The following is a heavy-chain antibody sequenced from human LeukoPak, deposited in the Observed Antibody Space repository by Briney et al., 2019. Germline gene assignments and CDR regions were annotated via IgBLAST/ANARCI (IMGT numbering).Heavy chain of an antibody. CDR3: ARDSSGRQWLVLETDY. Sequence: PGGSLRLSCAASGFTFSSYSMNWVRQAPGKGLEWVSYISSSSSTIYYADSVKGRFTISRDNAKNSPYLQMNSLRAEDTAVYYCARDSSGRQWLVLETDYWGQGTLVTVSS. V-gene: IGHV3-48*01. CDR1: GFTFSSYS. D-gene: IGHD6-19*01. CDR2: ISSSSSTI. J-gene: IGHJ4*02.